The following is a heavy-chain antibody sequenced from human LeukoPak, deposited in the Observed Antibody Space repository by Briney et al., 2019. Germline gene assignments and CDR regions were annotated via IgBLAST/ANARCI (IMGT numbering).Heavy chain of an antibody. CDR3: ARGRVHSSSLFDY. CDR1: GFTFSDYY. D-gene: IGHD6-13*01. V-gene: IGHV3-11*01. Sequence: GGSLRLSCAASGFTFSDYYMSWLRQAPGKGLEWVADISISGSTKYYADSVKGRFTISMDKAKNSLYLQMNSLRAEDRAVYYCARGRVHSSSLFDYWGQGTLVTVSS. CDR2: ISISGSTK. J-gene: IGHJ4*02.